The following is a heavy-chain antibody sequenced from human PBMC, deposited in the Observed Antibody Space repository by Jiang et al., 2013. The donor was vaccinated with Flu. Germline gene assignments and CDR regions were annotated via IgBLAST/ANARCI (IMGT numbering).Heavy chain of an antibody. J-gene: IGHJ4*02. Sequence: GLVKPSETLSLTCSVSGGTVSSGSYYWTWVRQPPGKGLEWIGSVFYTGGTNYNPSLKSRVSISVDTSNNQFSLRLTSVTSADTAVYFCARDFGDFWAPFFDSWGQGTVVTVST. CDR3: ARDFGDFWAPFFDS. CDR2: VFYTGGT. CDR1: GGTVSSGSYY. V-gene: IGHV4-61*01. D-gene: IGHD3-3*01.